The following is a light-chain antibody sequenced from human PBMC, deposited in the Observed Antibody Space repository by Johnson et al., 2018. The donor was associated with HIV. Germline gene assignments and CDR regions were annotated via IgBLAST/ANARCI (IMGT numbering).Light chain of an antibody. CDR1: SSNIGNNY. CDR3: GTWDSSLSAGGANYV. J-gene: IGLJ1*01. V-gene: IGLV1-51*01. CDR2: DNN. Sequence: QSVLTQPPSVSAATGQKVTISCSGSSSNIGNNYVSWYQQLPGTAPKLLIYDNNKRPSGIPDRFSGSKSGTSATLGITGLQTGDEADYYCGTWDSSLSAGGANYVFGTGTKVTVL.